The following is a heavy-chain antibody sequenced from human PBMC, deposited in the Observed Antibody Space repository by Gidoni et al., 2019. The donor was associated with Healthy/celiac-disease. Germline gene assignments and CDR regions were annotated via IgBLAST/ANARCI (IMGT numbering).Heavy chain of an antibody. CDR2: ISGSGGST. CDR1: GFTVSSYA. D-gene: IGHD3-22*01. J-gene: IGHJ2*01. V-gene: IGHV3-23*01. CDR3: AKDSLVVITDWYFDL. Sequence: EVQLLESGGGLVQPGGSLRLSCAASGFTVSSYAMSWVRQAPGKGLGWVSAISGSGGSTYYADSVKGRFTISRDNSKNTLYLQMNSLRAEDTAVYYCAKDSLVVITDWYFDLWGRGTLVTVSS.